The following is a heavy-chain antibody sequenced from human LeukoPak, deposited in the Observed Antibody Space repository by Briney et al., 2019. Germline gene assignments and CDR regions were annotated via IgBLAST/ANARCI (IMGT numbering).Heavy chain of an antibody. CDR2: FYYSGST. V-gene: IGHV4-39*01. D-gene: IGHD3-10*01. CDR1: GDSISSSTYY. Sequence: SETLSLTCTVSGDSISSSTYYWGWIRQPPGKGLVWIGTFYYSGSTYYNPSLRSRVTMSVDASKNQFSLKMRSVTAADTAVYYCARQDVLVRGVTPTYYFDFWGQGTLVTVSS. CDR3: ARQDVLVRGVTPTYYFDF. J-gene: IGHJ4*02.